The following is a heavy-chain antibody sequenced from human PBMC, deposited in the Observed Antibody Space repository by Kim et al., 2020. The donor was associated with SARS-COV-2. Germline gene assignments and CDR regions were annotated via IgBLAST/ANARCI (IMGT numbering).Heavy chain of an antibody. J-gene: IGHJ6*02. CDR1: GFTFSSYW. V-gene: IGHV3-7*01. CDR3: ARELRGAAAGTELAAGMDV. D-gene: IGHD6-13*01. Sequence: GGSLRLSCAASGFTFSSYWMSWVRQAPGKGLEWVANIKQDGSEKYYVDSVKGRFTISRDNAKNSLYLQMNSLRAEDTAVYYCARELRGAAAGTELAAGMDVWGQGTTVTVSS. CDR2: IKQDGSEK.